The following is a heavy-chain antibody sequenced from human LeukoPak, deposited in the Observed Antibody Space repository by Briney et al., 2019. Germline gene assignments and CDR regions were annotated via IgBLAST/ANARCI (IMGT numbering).Heavy chain of an antibody. Sequence: GASVKVSCKASGGTFSSYAISWVRQAPGQGLEWMGGIIPIFGTANYAQKFQGRVTITADESTSTAYMELSSLRSEDTAVYYCAISSSGYSLFDYWGQETLVTVSS. CDR1: GGTFSSYA. CDR2: IIPIFGTA. J-gene: IGHJ4*02. D-gene: IGHD3-22*01. CDR3: AISSSGYSLFDY. V-gene: IGHV1-69*13.